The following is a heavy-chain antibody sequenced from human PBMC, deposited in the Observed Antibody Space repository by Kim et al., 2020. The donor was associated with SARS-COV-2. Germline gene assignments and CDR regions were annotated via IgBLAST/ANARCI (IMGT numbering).Heavy chain of an antibody. V-gene: IGHV3-23*01. D-gene: IGHD1-1*01. CDR3: AKGESNNWFFFDY. CDR1: GFTFSSYA. CDR2: VSGSGGST. J-gene: IGHJ4*02. Sequence: GGSLRLSCAASGFTFSSYAMSWVRQAPGKGPEWVSLVSGSGGSTYHADSVKVRFAISRDNSKKTLYLQMNSLRAEDTALYYCAKGESNNWFFFDYWGQGTLVTVSS.